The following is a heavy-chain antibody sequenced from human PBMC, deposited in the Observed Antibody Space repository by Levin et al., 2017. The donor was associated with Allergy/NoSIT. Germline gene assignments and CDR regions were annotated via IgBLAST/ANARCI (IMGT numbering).Heavy chain of an antibody. V-gene: IGHV1-3*01. CDR3: ARDEAGPSSGWYGRNFDY. J-gene: IGHJ4*02. CDR1: GYVFTAYA. D-gene: IGHD6-19*01. Sequence: RASVKVSCKASGYVFTAYAIHWVRQAPGQRLEWMGWINAGNGNTGYSQKFQDRIIITRDTSAGTAYMDLSSLRSEDTAVHYCARDEAGPSSGWYGRNFDYWGQGTLVTVSS. CDR2: INAGNGNT.